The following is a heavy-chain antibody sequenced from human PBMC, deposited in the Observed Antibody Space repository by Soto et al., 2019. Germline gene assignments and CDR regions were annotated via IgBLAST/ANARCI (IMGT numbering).Heavy chain of an antibody. J-gene: IGHJ4*02. D-gene: IGHD3-22*01. Sequence: ETLTLTNAVYGGTFSGYYWTWIRQPPGKGLEWIGEINHSGTTKYNPSLESRVTISADTSKNQFSLRLTSVTAADTAVYYCARGTTCCIFYYYERHAELLDYCGQGSLVIDS. CDR3: ARGTTCCIFYYYERHAELLDY. CDR1: GGTFSGYY. CDR2: INHSGTT. V-gene: IGHV4-34*01.